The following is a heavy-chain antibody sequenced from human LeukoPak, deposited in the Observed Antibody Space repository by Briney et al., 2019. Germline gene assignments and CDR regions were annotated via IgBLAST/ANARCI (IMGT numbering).Heavy chain of an antibody. CDR1: GDSISRYY. D-gene: IGHD5-12*01. Sequence: SETLSLTCTVSGDSISRYYWSWIRQSPGKGLQWIGYFYFSGSTNYNPSLKGRVIISVDRSKNQVSLNLSSVTAADTAVYYCARLRWATAQPYYYYGMDVWGQGTTVTVSS. CDR3: ARLRWATAQPYYYYGMDV. CDR2: FYFSGST. V-gene: IGHV4-59*01. J-gene: IGHJ6*02.